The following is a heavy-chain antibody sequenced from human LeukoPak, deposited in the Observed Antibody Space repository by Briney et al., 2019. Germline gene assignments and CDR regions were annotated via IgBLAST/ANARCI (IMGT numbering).Heavy chain of an antibody. Sequence: SETLSLTCTVSGGSIRSYYWSWIRQPPGKGLEWIGYIYYSGSTNYNPSLKSRVTISVDTSKTQCSLKLSSVTAADTAVYYCARGGGSTDYYDSSGYFWGQGTLVTVSS. CDR2: IYYSGST. J-gene: IGHJ4*02. D-gene: IGHD3-22*01. CDR1: GGSIRSYY. V-gene: IGHV4-59*01. CDR3: ARGGGSTDYYDSSGYF.